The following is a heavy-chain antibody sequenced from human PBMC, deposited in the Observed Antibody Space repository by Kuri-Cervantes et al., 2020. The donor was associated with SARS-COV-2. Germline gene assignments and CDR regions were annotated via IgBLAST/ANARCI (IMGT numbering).Heavy chain of an antibody. D-gene: IGHD3-22*01. J-gene: IGHJ4*02. CDR1: GFTFTSSA. V-gene: IGHV1-58*02. Sequence: SVKVSCKASGFTFTSSAMQWVRQARGQRLEWIGWIVVGSGNTSYALKFQERVTITRDMSTSTAYMELSSLRSEDTAVYYCARGVKGWCYNDCSGYYRLDYWGQGALVTVSS. CDR2: IVVGSGNT. CDR3: ARGVKGWCYNDCSGYYRLDY.